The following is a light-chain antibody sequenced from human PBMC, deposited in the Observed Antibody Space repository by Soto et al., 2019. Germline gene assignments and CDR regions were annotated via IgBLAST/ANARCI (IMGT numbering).Light chain of an antibody. CDR1: HDVSRN. Sequence: DIHMTQSSSSLSASEGDRVTITCQSSHDVSRNLNWFQQKPGEAPQLLIYDASNLERGVPSRFSGSGSGTDFTLTISSLQPEDVATYYCQQSNCMLSFGGGTEVEIK. J-gene: IGKJ4*01. V-gene: IGKV1-33*01. CDR3: QQSNCMLS. CDR2: DAS.